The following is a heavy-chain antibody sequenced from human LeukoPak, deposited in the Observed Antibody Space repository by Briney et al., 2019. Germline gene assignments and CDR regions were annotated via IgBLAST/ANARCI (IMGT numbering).Heavy chain of an antibody. D-gene: IGHD6-6*01. CDR2: INPSGGSP. CDR3: ASETPIAAGPPYFDY. Sequence: ASVKVSCKASENTFTRYYIHWVRQAPGQGLEWMGIINPSGGSPTYAQKFQGRVTMTKDTSTTTVYMEMSSLRSEDTAMYYCASETPIAAGPPYFDYWAREPWSPSPQ. CDR1: ENTFTRYY. V-gene: IGHV1-46*01. J-gene: IGHJ4*02.